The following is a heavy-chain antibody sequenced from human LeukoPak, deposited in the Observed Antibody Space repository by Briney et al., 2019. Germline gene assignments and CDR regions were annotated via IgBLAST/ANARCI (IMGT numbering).Heavy chain of an antibody. CDR3: ARDFPRYCSGGSCYSFGY. Sequence: ASVKVSCKASGYTFTVYYMHWVRQAPGQGREWMGWINPNSGGTNYAQKFQGRVTMTRDTSISTAYMELSRLRSDDTAVYYCARDFPRYCSGGSCYSFGYWGQGALVTVSS. CDR1: GYTFTVYY. D-gene: IGHD2-15*01. V-gene: IGHV1-2*02. J-gene: IGHJ4*02. CDR2: INPNSGGT.